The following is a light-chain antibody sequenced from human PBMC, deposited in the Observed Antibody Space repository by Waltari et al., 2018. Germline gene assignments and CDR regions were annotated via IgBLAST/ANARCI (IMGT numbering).Light chain of an antibody. CDR3: AAWDDSLSGRV. CDR1: RSNIGSNS. Sequence: QSVLTQPPSASGTPGQRVPIPCSGSRSNIGSNSVYWYQQLPGTAPKLLIYRNNQRPSGVPDRFSGSKSGTSASLAISGLRSEDEADYYCAAWDDSLSGRVFGGGTKVTVL. CDR2: RNN. V-gene: IGLV1-47*01. J-gene: IGLJ3*02.